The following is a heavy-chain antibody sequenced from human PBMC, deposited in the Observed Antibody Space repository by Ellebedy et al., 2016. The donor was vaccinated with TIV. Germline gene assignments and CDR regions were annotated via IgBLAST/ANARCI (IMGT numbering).Heavy chain of an antibody. J-gene: IGHJ5*02. Sequence: ASVKVSSKASGYTFTSYGISWVRQAPGQGLEWMGWISAYNGDTNYAQKFQGRVTMTTDTFTTTAYMELRSLTSDDTAVYYCARGFYEKFDPWGQGTLVTVSS. CDR3: ARGFYEKFDP. CDR2: ISAYNGDT. D-gene: IGHD2/OR15-2a*01. V-gene: IGHV1-18*01. CDR1: GYTFTSYG.